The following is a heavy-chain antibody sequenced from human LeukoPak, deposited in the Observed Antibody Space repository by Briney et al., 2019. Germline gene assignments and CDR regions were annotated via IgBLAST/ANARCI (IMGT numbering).Heavy chain of an antibody. D-gene: IGHD3-3*01. CDR3: ARDRRDFWSGYTDY. Sequence: GGSLRLSCAASAFTFSSYEMNWVRQAPGKGLEWVSYISSSGSTIYYADSVKGRFTISRDNAKNSLYLQMNSLRAEDTAVYYCARDRRDFWSGYTDYWGQGTLVTVSS. CDR1: AFTFSSYE. J-gene: IGHJ4*02. V-gene: IGHV3-48*03. CDR2: ISSSGSTI.